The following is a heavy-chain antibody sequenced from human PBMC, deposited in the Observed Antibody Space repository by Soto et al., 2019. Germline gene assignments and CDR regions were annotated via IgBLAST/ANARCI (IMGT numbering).Heavy chain of an antibody. CDR2: INAGNGNT. J-gene: IGHJ5*02. Sequence: ASVKVSCKASGYTFTSYAMHWVRQAPGQRLEWMGWINAGNGNTKYSQKFQGRVTITRDTSASTAYMELSSLRSEDTAVYYCARDISVVVTAIKWFDPWGQGTLVIISS. V-gene: IGHV1-3*01. D-gene: IGHD2-21*02. CDR3: ARDISVVVTAIKWFDP. CDR1: GYTFTSYA.